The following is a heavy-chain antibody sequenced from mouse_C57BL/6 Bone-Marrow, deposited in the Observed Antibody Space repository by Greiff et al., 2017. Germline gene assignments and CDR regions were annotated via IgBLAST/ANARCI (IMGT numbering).Heavy chain of an antibody. CDR3: SRAPIYYYGSSWYFDV. CDR1: GYSFTGYY. D-gene: IGHD1-1*01. Sequence: VQLQQSGPELVKPGASVKISCKASGYSFTGYYMNWVKQSPEKSLEWIGEINPSTGGTTYNQQFKAKATLTVAKSSSTAYMELKSLTSEDSAVYFCSRAPIYYYGSSWYFDVRGPGTTVTVSS. V-gene: IGHV1-42*01. J-gene: IGHJ1*01. CDR2: INPSTGGT.